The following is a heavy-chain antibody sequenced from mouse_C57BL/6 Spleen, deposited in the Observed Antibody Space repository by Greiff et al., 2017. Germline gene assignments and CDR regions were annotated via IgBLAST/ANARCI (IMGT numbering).Heavy chain of an antibody. V-gene: IGHV14-4*01. J-gene: IGHJ2*01. Sequence: VQLQQSGAELVRPGASVKLSCTASGFNIKDDYMHWVKQRPEQGLEWIGWIDPENGDTEYASKFQGKASITADTSSTTSYLQLSSLTSEDSAVYYCTGVTSDYWGQGTTLTVSS. CDR3: TGVTSDY. CDR1: GFNIKDDY. CDR2: IDPENGDT. D-gene: IGHD2-12*01.